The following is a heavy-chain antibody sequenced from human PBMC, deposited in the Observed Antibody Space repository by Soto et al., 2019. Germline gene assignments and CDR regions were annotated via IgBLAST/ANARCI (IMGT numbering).Heavy chain of an antibody. J-gene: IGHJ6*02. CDR3: ARALIAAPPLDA. Sequence: GGSLRLSCAASGFTFSSYAMHWVRQAPGKGLEWVAVISYDGSNKYYADSVKGRFTISRDNSKNTLYLQMNSLRAEDTAVYYCARALIAAPPLDAWGQGTTLPIFS. V-gene: IGHV3-30-3*01. D-gene: IGHD3-16*02. CDR1: GFTFSSYA. CDR2: ISYDGSNK.